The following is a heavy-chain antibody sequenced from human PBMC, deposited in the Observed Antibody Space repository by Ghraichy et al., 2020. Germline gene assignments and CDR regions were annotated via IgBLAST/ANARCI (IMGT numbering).Heavy chain of an antibody. CDR1: GFTFSSYA. CDR2: ISGSGGST. V-gene: IGHV3-23*01. D-gene: IGHD6-19*01. Sequence: GGSLRLSCAASGFTFSSYAMSWVRQAPGKGLEWVSAISGSGGSTYYADSVKGRFTISRDNSKNTLYLQMNSLRAEDTAVYYCAKDLGSSGWYGGRLDYWGQGTLVTVSS. J-gene: IGHJ4*02. CDR3: AKDLGSSGWYGGRLDY.